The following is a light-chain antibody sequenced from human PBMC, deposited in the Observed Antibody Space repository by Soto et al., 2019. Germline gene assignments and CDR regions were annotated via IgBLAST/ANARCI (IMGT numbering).Light chain of an antibody. Sequence: EIVLTQSPGTLSLSPGERATLSCGASQSVSSSYLAWYQQKPGQPPRLLIYGASSRATGIPDRFSGRGSGTDFTLTISRLEPEDFAVYYCQQYGTSLFSFGPGTKVDIK. J-gene: IGKJ3*01. CDR1: QSVSSSY. V-gene: IGKV3-20*01. CDR2: GAS. CDR3: QQYGTSLFS.